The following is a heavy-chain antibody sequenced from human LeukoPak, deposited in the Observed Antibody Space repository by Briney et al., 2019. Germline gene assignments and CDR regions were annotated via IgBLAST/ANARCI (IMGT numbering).Heavy chain of an antibody. CDR1: GFTFDDYG. Sequence: GGSLRLSCAASGFTFDDYGMSWVRQAPGKGLEWVSGINWNGSSTGYADSVKGRFTISRDNAKNSLYLQMNSLRAEDTALYYCAREGYSSGWQLYYYYMDVWGKGTTVTVSS. V-gene: IGHV3-20*04. D-gene: IGHD6-19*01. CDR3: AREGYSSGWQLYYYYMDV. J-gene: IGHJ6*03. CDR2: INWNGSST.